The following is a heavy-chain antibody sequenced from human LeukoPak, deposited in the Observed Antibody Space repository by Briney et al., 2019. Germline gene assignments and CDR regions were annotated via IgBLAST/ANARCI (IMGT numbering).Heavy chain of an antibody. D-gene: IGHD6-13*01. J-gene: IGHJ4*02. CDR3: ARGFIYSRSSLNFDY. CDR1: GASISSGVW. Sequence: SETLSLTCTVSGASISSGVWWSWLRQPPGKGLEWIGEIDYSGGTYHNPSLKSRLSMSVDKSNNQFSLRLSSVTAADTAVYYCARGFIYSRSSLNFDYWGQGTLVTVSS. CDR2: IDYSGGT. V-gene: IGHV4-4*02.